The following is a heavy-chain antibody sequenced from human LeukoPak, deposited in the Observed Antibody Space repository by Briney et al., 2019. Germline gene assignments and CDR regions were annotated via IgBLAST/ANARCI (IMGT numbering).Heavy chain of an antibody. J-gene: IGHJ6*02. V-gene: IGHV4-59*01. Sequence: SETLSLTCTVSGGSISSYYWSWIRQPPGKGLEWIGYIYYSGSTNYNPSLKSRVTISVDTSKNKFSLKLSSVTAADTAVYYCARGGVTPYYYYGMDVWGQGTTVTVSS. CDR2: IYYSGST. D-gene: IGHD2-21*02. CDR1: GGSISSYY. CDR3: ARGGVTPYYYYGMDV.